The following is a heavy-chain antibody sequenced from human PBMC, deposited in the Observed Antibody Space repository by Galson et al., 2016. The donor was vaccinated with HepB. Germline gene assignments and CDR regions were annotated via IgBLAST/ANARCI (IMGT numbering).Heavy chain of an antibody. CDR3: ARELGS. CDR1: GDSITSDSYYY. V-gene: IGHV4-61*02. Sequence: TLSLTCTVSGDSITSDSYYYWSWIRQPVGKELEWVGLIYTTGSTNYNPSLKSRVTISLDASKNQFSLELRSVTAADTAIYYCARELGSWGQGTLVTVPS. J-gene: IGHJ5*02. D-gene: IGHD3-16*01. CDR2: IYTTGST.